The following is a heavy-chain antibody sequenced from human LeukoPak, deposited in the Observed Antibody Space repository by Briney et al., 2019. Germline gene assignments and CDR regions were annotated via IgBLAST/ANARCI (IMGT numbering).Heavy chain of an antibody. CDR1: GFTFSSYA. V-gene: IGHV3-30-3*01. CDR3: AKEWLSSAGYYFDY. Sequence: GALRLSCAASGFTFSSYAMHWVRQAPGKGLEWVAVISYDGSNKYYADSVKGRFTISRDNSKNTLYLQMNSLRAEDTAVYYCAKEWLSSAGYYFDYWGQGTLVTVSS. CDR2: ISYDGSNK. J-gene: IGHJ4*02. D-gene: IGHD6-25*01.